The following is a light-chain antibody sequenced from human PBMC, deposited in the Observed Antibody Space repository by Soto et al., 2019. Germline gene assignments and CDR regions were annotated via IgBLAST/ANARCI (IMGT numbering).Light chain of an antibody. Sequence: EIVLTQSPGTLSLSPGERATLSCRASQSVSSSYLAWYHQKPGQAPRLLIYGASRRATGIPDRFSGSGSGTDFTLTISRLEPEDFAVYYCQQYGSSPFTFGPGTKVDI. V-gene: IGKV3-20*01. J-gene: IGKJ3*01. CDR3: QQYGSSPFT. CDR1: QSVSSSY. CDR2: GAS.